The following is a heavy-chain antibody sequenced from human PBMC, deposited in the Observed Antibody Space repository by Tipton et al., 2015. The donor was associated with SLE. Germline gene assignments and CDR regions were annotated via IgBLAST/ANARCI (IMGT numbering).Heavy chain of an antibody. J-gene: IGHJ2*01. Sequence: TLSLTCAVFGGSFSGYYWSWIRQPPGKGLEWIGEINHSGSTNHNPSLKSRVTISVDTSKNQFSLKLSSVTAADTAVYYCASRGAAAAPGWYFDLWGRGTLVTVPS. CDR3: ASRGAAAAPGWYFDL. V-gene: IGHV4-34*01. CDR1: GGSFSGYY. CDR2: INHSGST. D-gene: IGHD6-13*01.